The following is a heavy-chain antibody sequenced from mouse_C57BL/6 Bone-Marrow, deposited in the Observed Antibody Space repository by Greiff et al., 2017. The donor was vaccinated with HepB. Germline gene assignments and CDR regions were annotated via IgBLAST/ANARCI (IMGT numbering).Heavy chain of an antibody. CDR1: GYTFTSYW. D-gene: IGHD2-4*01. Sequence: QVQLQQPGAELVMPGASVKLSCKASGYTFTSYWMHWVKQRPGQGLEWIGESDPSDSYTNYNQKFKGKSTLTVDKSSSTAYMQLSSLTSEDSAVYYCAREGDYDWYFDVWGTGTTVTVSS. J-gene: IGHJ1*03. V-gene: IGHV1-69*01. CDR3: AREGDYDWYFDV. CDR2: SDPSDSYT.